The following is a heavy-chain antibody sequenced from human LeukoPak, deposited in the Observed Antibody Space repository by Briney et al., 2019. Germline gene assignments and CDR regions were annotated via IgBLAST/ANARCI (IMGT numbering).Heavy chain of an antibody. V-gene: IGHV3-23*01. J-gene: IGHJ4*02. CDR1: GFTFTGHT. CDR2: IGGRDDRT. Sequence: PGGSLRLSCAASGFTFTGHTMTWLRQAPGKGLEWVSIIGGRDDRTYYADSVKGRFTISRDNSKNILYLQMNSLRAEDTAVYYCAKDHNPFYDFWSGYKWGQGTLVTVSS. D-gene: IGHD3-3*01. CDR3: AKDHNPFYDFWSGYK.